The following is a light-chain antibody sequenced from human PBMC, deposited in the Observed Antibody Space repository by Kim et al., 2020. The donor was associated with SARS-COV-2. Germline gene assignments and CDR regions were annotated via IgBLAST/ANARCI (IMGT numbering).Light chain of an antibody. CDR3: YSAADNNLRV. J-gene: IGLJ1*01. V-gene: IGLV3-27*01. CDR2: KDS. Sequence: SYELTQPSSVSVSPGQTARITCSGDVLATKFARWFQQKPGQAPVLVIYKDSERPSGIPERFSGSSSGTTVTLTISGAQVEDEADYYCYSAADNNLRVFGTGTRSPS. CDR1: VLATKF.